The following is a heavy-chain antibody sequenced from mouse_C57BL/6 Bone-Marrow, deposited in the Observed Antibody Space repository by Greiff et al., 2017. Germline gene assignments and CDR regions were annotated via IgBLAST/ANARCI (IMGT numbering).Heavy chain of an antibody. CDR2: KSYDGSN. D-gene: IGHD1-1*01. Sequence: EVQLQQSGPGLVKPSQSLSLTCSVTGYSITSGYYWYWIRQFPGNKLEWMGYKSYDGSNNYNPTLKNRITITRDTSKNQFFLKFSSVTTEDTATYYCARSYYYGSRDYWGQGTTLTVSS. V-gene: IGHV3-6*01. CDR1: GYSITSGYY. CDR3: ARSYYYGSRDY. J-gene: IGHJ2*01.